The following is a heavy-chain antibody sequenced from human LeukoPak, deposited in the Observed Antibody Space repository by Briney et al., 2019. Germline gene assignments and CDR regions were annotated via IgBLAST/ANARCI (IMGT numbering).Heavy chain of an antibody. V-gene: IGHV3-49*04. CDR3: TRDQTPYY. CDR1: GFTFSSYG. CDR2: IRSKIYGGTP. J-gene: IGHJ4*02. Sequence: GGSLRLSCAASGFTFSSYGMSWVRQAPGKGLEWVGFIRSKIYGGTPEYAASVKGRFTISRDDSKGIAYLQMNSLKTEDTAVYYCTRDQTPYYWGQGTLVTVSS.